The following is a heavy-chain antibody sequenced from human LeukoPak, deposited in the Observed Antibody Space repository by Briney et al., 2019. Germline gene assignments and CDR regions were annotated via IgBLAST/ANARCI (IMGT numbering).Heavy chain of an antibody. J-gene: IGHJ4*02. CDR1: GYSFTNYA. CDR3: ARALDSLGGLSLPDY. CDR2: IHPSTGNP. Sequence: ASVKVSCKASGYSFTNYAMNWVRQAPGQGLEFMGWIHPSTGNPAYAQGFSGRFVFSLDTSVTTTYLQINDLKAEDTAVYFCARALDSLGGLSLPDYWGQGTLVTVSS. V-gene: IGHV7-4-1*02. D-gene: IGHD3-16*02.